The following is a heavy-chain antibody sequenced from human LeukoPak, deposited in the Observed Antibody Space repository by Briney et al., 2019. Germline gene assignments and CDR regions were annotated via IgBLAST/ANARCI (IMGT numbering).Heavy chain of an antibody. CDR2: INPSGST. J-gene: IGHJ6*03. D-gene: IGHD3-22*01. V-gene: IGHV4-34*01. CDR3: ARGRHDITMIVVVMTSVSYYLDV. Sequence: SETLSLTCAVYGGSFSGYHWTWIRQSPGKGLEWIGDINPSGSTYYNPSLKSRLTISVDTSKNQFSLKLRSVTAADTAVYYCARGRHDITMIVVVMTSVSYYLDVWGKGTTVTDS. CDR1: GGSFSGYH.